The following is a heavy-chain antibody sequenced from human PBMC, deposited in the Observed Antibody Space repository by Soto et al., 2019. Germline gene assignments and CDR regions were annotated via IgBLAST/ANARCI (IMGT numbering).Heavy chain of an antibody. CDR3: AREGYCSSTSCYEFWFDP. CDR2: IYHSGST. Sequence: LSLTCAVSGYSISSGYYWGWIRQPPGKGLEWIGSIYHSGSTYYNPSLKSRVTISVDTSKNQFSLKLSSVTAADTAVYYCAREGYCSSTSCYEFWFDPWGQGTLVTVSS. CDR1: GYSISSGYY. V-gene: IGHV4-38-2*02. J-gene: IGHJ5*02. D-gene: IGHD2-2*01.